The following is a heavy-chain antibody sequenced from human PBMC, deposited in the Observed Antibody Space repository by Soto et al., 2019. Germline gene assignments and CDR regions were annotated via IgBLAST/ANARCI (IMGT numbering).Heavy chain of an antibody. CDR1: GFTFSGSA. Sequence: EVQLVESGGGLVQPGGSLKLSCAASGFTFSGSAMHWVRQASGKGLEWVGRIRSKANSYATAYAASVKGRFTISRDDSKTTAYLQMNSLKTEDTAVYYCTRTDYSTGYYYYYYMTSGAKGPRSPSP. D-gene: IGHD2-15*01. J-gene: IGHJ6*03. CDR3: TRTDYSTGYYYYYYMTS. CDR2: IRSKANSYAT. V-gene: IGHV3-73*01.